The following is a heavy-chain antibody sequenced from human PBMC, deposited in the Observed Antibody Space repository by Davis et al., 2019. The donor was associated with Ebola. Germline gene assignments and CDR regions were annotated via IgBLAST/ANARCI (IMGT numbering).Heavy chain of an antibody. V-gene: IGHV3-48*04. J-gene: IGHJ6*02. D-gene: IGHD1-26*01. CDR1: GFTFSSYS. CDR3: ARDQGIVGATTYYYYGMDV. Sequence: GESLKISCAASGFTFSSYSMNWVRQAPGKGLEWVSYISSSGSTIYYADSVKGRFTISRDNAKNSLYLQMNSLRAEDTAVYYCARDQGIVGATTYYYYGMDVWGQGTTVTVSS. CDR2: ISSSGSTI.